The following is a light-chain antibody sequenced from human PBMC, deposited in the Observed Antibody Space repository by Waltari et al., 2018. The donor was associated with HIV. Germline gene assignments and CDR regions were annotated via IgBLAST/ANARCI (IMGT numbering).Light chain of an antibody. Sequence: SSVLTQPPSVSVAPGKTASFTCGGNHIGSKSVHWYQQKPGQAPVGVIFYNSERPSGIPDRFSGSSSGNTATLTISGVEAGDEADYYCQVWDSDDNHVVFGGGTKLTVL. J-gene: IGLJ2*01. V-gene: IGLV3-21*04. CDR1: HIGSKS. CDR2: YNS. CDR3: QVWDSDDNHVV.